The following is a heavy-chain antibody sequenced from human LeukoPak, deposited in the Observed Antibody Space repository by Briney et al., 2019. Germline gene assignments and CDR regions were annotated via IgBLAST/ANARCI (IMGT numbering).Heavy chain of an antibody. J-gene: IGHJ4*02. CDR1: GFTVSSKY. CDR2: FYSGGST. V-gene: IGHV3-66*01. Sequence: PGGSLRLSCAAFGFTVSSKYMSWVRQAPGKGLEWVSVFYSGGSTYYADSVKGRFTISRDNSKNTLCFQMNSPRAEDTAVYYCARGPGWNYFDYWGQGTLVTVSS. D-gene: IGHD6-19*01. CDR3: ARGPGWNYFDY.